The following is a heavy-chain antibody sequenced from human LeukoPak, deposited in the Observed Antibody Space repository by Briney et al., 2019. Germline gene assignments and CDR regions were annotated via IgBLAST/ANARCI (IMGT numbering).Heavy chain of an antibody. CDR1: GYSISSGYY. Sequence: PSETLSLTCAVSGYSISSGYYWGWIRQSPGTGLEWIGSVYHSGSTYYNSSLQSRVTISVGTSKNQFSLNLSSVTAADTAVYYCARDRATTVTTGAFDIWGRGTMVTVSS. D-gene: IGHD4-17*01. J-gene: IGHJ3*02. V-gene: IGHV4-38-2*02. CDR3: ARDRATTVTTGAFDI. CDR2: VYHSGST.